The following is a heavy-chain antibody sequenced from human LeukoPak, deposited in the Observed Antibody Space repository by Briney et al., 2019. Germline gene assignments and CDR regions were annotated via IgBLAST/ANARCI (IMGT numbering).Heavy chain of an antibody. CDR3: ARDYGYCGGDCYPDQRSPPDWYFDL. D-gene: IGHD2-21*02. CDR2: INPNSGGT. V-gene: IGHV1-2*02. Sequence: VASVKVSCKASGYTFTGYYMHWVRQAPGQGLEWMGWINPNSGGTNYAQKFQGRVTITRDTSASTAYMELSSLRSEDTAVYYCARDYGYCGGDCYPDQRSPPDWYFDLWGRGTLVTVSS. CDR1: GYTFTGYY. J-gene: IGHJ2*01.